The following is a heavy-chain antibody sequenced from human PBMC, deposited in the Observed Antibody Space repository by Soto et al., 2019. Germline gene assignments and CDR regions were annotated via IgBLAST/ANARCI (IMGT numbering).Heavy chain of an antibody. D-gene: IGHD6-13*01. V-gene: IGHV6-1*01. Sequence: SQTLSLTCAISGDSVSSNSAAWNWIRQSPSRGLEWLGRTYYRSKWYNDYAVSVKSRITINPDTSKNQFSLQLNSVTPEDTAVYYCARDVIAAAGTLVVWFDPWGQGTLVTV. CDR2: TYYRSKWYN. CDR3: ARDVIAAAGTLVVWFDP. J-gene: IGHJ5*02. CDR1: GDSVSSNSAA.